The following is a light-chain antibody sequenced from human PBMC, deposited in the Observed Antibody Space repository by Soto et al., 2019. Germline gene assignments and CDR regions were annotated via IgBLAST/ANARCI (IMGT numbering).Light chain of an antibody. CDR1: QNISTW. V-gene: IGKV1-5*01. CDR3: QQYNNYPWT. Sequence: DIQMTQSPSTLSASVGDRVTISCRASQNISTWLAWYQQKPGKAPNFLIYDASSLESGVPARFSGGGSGTEFTLTISSLQPDDFSTFYCQQYNNYPWTFGQGTKVDI. CDR2: DAS. J-gene: IGKJ1*01.